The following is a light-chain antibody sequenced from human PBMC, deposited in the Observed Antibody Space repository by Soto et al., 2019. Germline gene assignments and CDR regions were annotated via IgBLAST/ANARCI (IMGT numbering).Light chain of an antibody. J-gene: IGKJ3*01. V-gene: IGKV1-8*01. CDR2: AAS. CDR1: QGISSY. Sequence: AIRMTQSPSSFSASTGDRVTITCRASQGISSYLAWYQQKPGKAPKLLIYAASTLQSGVPSRFSGSGSGTDFTLTISCLQSEDFATYYCQQYYSYPFTVXPGTKVDIK. CDR3: QQYYSYPFT.